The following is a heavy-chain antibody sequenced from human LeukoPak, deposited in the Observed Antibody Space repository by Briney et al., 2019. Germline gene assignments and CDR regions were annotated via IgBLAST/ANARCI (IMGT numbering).Heavy chain of an antibody. V-gene: IGHV4-31*03. Sequence: PSETLSLTCTVSGGSISSGGYYWSWIPQHPGKGLEWIGYIYYSGSTYYKPSLKRRGTISGDTSRNQFSPKLSSVTAADTAVYSCASGAGGYDPYWYFDLWGRGTLVTVSS. CDR3: ASGAGGYDPYWYFDL. CDR2: IYYSGST. J-gene: IGHJ2*01. CDR1: GGSISSGGYY. D-gene: IGHD3-16*01.